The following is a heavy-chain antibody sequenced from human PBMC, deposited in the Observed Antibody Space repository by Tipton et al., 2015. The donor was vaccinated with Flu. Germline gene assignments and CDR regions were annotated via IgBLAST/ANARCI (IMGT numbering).Heavy chain of an antibody. CDR2: INHSGNT. CDR3: AREPEWLRSSLVDF. Sequence: SSYYWAWIRQPPGRGLEWIGNINHSGNTHYNPSLKSRVTLSVDSSKNQFSLKLSSVTAADTAVYYCAREPEWLRSSLVDFWGQGTLVTVSS. CDR1: SSYY. V-gene: IGHV4-34*09. J-gene: IGHJ4*02. D-gene: IGHD5-12*01.